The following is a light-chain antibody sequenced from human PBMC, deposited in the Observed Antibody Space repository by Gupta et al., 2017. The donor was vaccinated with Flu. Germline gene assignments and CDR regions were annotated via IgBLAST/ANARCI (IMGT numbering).Light chain of an antibody. CDR2: KAS. J-gene: IGKJ1*01. Sequence: PSTLSASVGDRVTITCRASQSISSWLAWYLQKPGKAPKLLIYKASKVENGVPSRFSGRGYGTEFTLTISSLQPDDFANYYCQQENSSSWTFGQGTXVEIK. CDR3: QQENSSSWT. V-gene: IGKV1-5*03. CDR1: QSISSW.